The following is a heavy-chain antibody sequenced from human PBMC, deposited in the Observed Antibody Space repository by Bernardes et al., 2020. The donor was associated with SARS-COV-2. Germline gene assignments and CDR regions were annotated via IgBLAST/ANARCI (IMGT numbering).Heavy chain of an antibody. CDR3: VSVTWSQHDDFDV. Sequence: ASVKVSCKASGYTFTVYHIHWVRQTPGQGLEWMGWISPNTGGTTYAQNFQGRVTMTRDTSIRTAYMELSGLTIDDTAVYYCVSVTWSQHDDFDVWGQGTVVTVSS. J-gene: IGHJ3*01. D-gene: IGHD1-26*01. CDR1: GYTFTVYH. CDR2: ISPNTGGT. V-gene: IGHV1-2*02.